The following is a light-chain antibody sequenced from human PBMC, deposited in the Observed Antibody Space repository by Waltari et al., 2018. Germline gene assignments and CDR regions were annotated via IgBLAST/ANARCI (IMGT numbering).Light chain of an antibody. J-gene: IGLJ2*01. CDR2: DTS. V-gene: IGLV7-46*01. CDR3: FLSYSGAVI. Sequence: QAVVTQEPSLTVSPGGTVTLTCGSSTGAVTSGHYPYWFQQKPGQPPRTLIDDTSNKHAWTPARFSGSLLGGKAALTLSGAQPEDEANYYCFLSYSGAVIFGGGTKLTVL. CDR1: TGAVTSGHY.